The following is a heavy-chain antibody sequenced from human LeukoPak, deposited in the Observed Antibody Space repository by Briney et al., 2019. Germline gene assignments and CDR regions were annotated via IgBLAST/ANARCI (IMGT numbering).Heavy chain of an antibody. CDR3: ARELQGGHRAGFDY. J-gene: IGHJ4*02. V-gene: IGHV6-1*01. Sequence: SQTLSLTSALPGDSASNDRVTWNSIRQSPSRGLEWLGSSYYRSKWHNDYADFVSGRITVNADTSKSQFSLQLNYVTPEDTAVYYCARELQGGHRAGFDYWGQGTLVTVSS. CDR2: SYYRSKWHN. D-gene: IGHD2-15*01. CDR1: GDSASNDRVT.